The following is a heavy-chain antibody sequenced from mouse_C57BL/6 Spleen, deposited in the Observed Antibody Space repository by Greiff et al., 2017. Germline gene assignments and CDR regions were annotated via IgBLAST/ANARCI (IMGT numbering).Heavy chain of an antibody. Sequence: EVKLQESGGGLVQPGGSMKLSCVASGFTFSNYWMNWVRQSPEKGLEWVAQIRLKSDNYATHYAESVKGRFTISRADSKSSVYLQMNNLRAEDTGIYYCTVYDGYYGWYFDVWGTGTTVTVSS. CDR3: TVYDGYYGWYFDV. V-gene: IGHV6-3*01. D-gene: IGHD2-3*01. J-gene: IGHJ1*03. CDR2: IRLKSDNYAT. CDR1: GFTFSNYW.